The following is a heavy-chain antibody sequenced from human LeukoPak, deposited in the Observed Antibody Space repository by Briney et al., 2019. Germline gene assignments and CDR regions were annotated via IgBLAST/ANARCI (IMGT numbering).Heavy chain of an antibody. V-gene: IGHV4-59*01. Sequence: SETLSLTCTVSGGSISSYYWNWIRQPPGKGLEWIGYIHYSGSTNYNPSLKSRVTISVGTSKNQFSLKLSSVTAADTAVYYCARDSAWNWFDPWGQGTLVTVSS. CDR2: IHYSGST. CDR3: ARDSAWNWFDP. J-gene: IGHJ5*02. CDR1: GGSISSYY.